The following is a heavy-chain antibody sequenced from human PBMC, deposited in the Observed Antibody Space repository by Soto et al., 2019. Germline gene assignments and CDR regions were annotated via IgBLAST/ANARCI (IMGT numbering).Heavy chain of an antibody. D-gene: IGHD3-16*01. Sequence: EVQLVESGGGLVQPGGSLRLSCAASGFTFSNLWMTWVRQAPGKGLEWVANINQAGSEIHYVDSVEGRVTISRDNAKNSLYLQMNSLRAEDTAVYYCTKGGHVDDWGQGTLVTVAS. CDR1: GFTFSNLW. CDR2: INQAGSEI. J-gene: IGHJ4*02. CDR3: TKGGHVDD. V-gene: IGHV3-7*01.